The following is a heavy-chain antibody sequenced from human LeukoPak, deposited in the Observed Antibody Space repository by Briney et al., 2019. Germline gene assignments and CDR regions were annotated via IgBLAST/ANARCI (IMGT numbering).Heavy chain of an antibody. V-gene: IGHV3-48*03. CDR2: VSSSGSTI. CDR3: AELGITMIGGV. Sequence: PGGSLRLSCAASGFTFSSYEMNWVRQAPGKGLEWVSYVSSSGSTIYYADSVKGRFTISKDNAKNSLYLQMNSLRAEDTAVYYCAELGITMIGGVWGKGTTVTISS. CDR1: GFTFSSYE. J-gene: IGHJ6*04. D-gene: IGHD3-10*02.